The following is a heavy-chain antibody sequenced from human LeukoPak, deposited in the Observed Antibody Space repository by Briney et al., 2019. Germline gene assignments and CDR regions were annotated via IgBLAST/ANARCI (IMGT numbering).Heavy chain of an antibody. CDR2: ISGSGGST. V-gene: IGHV3-23*01. Sequence: PVGSLRLSCAASGFTFSSYAMSWVRQAPGKGLEWVSAISGSGGSTYYADSVKGRFTISRDNSKNTLYLQMNSLRAEDTAVYYCAKRTYCSGGSCHYWYFDLWGRGTLVTVSS. D-gene: IGHD2-15*01. J-gene: IGHJ2*01. CDR3: AKRTYCSGGSCHYWYFDL. CDR1: GFTFSSYA.